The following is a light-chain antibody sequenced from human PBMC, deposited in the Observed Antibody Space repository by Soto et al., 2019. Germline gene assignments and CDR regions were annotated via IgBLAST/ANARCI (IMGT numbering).Light chain of an antibody. CDR1: QSVNRW. CDR2: AAS. J-gene: IGKJ4*01. Sequence: DIRMTHSASTLSASVLYRVTIACRASQSVNRWLAWYQQKPGKAPKLLIYAASTLQSGVPSRFSGSGSGTDFTLTISSLQPEDFATYYCQQLESYPSTFGGGTKVDTK. V-gene: IGKV1-5*01. CDR3: QQLESYPST.